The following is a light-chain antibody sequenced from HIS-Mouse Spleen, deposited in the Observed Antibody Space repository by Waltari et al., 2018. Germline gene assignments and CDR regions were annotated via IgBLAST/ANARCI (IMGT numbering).Light chain of an antibody. Sequence: QSALTPPAPVSGSPGQSITISCTRTSSNVGFYNYVSWYQQHPDKAPKLMIYDVSNRPSGVSNRFSGSKSGNTASLTISGLQAEDEADYYCSSYTSSSTLDVFGTGTKVTVL. CDR2: DVS. J-gene: IGLJ1*01. CDR1: SSNVGFYNY. CDR3: SSYTSSSTLDV. V-gene: IGLV2-14*03.